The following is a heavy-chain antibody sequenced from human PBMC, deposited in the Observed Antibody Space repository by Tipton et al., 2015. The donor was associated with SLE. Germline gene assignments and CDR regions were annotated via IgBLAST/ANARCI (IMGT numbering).Heavy chain of an antibody. D-gene: IGHD4-17*01. Sequence: TLSLTCSVSGASITNHAWTWIRQPPGKGLEWIGDIFYTGTNYNPSLKSRVTISVDTSKNQFSLKLSSVTAADTAVYYCARDPPDYGDSLWGQGTLVTVSS. J-gene: IGHJ4*02. CDR1: GASITNHA. CDR3: ARDPPDYGDSL. CDR2: IFYTGT. V-gene: IGHV4-59*11.